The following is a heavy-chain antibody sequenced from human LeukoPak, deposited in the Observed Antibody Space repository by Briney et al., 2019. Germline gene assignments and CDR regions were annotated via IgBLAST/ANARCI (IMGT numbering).Heavy chain of an antibody. CDR1: GFTFSSYG. CDR2: IRYDGSNK. J-gene: IGHJ4*02. D-gene: IGHD2-15*01. Sequence: GGSLRLSCAASGFTFSSYGMHWVRQAPGKGLEWVAFIRYDGSNKYYADSVKGRFTISRDNSKNTLYLQMNSLRAEDTAVYYRAAATLTPKNFDYWGQGTLVTVSS. CDR3: AAATLTPKNFDY. V-gene: IGHV3-30*02.